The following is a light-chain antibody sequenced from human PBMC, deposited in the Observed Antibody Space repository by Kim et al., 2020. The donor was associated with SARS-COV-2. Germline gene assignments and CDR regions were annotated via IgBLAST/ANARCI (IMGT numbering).Light chain of an antibody. CDR3: QVWDDATNHYV. V-gene: IGLV3-21*04. Sequence: APGKTARITWGGDNVADKPVHWYQQKPGQAPKLIISFDSDRPSGIPERFSGSNSGNTATLTITTVEAGDEADYYCQVWDDATNHYVFGVGTKVTVL. CDR1: NVADKP. CDR2: FDS. J-gene: IGLJ1*01.